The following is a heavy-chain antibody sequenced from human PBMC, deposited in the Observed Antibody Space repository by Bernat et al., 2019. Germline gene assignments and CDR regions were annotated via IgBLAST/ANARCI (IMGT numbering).Heavy chain of an antibody. CDR3: ARDLYCSGGSCYPIYGMDV. V-gene: IGHV3-30-3*01. J-gene: IGHJ6*02. Sequence: QVQLVESGGGVVQPGRSLRLSCAASGFTFSSYAMHWVRQAPGKGLEWVAVISYDGSNKYYADSVKGRFTISRDNSKNTLYLQMNSLRAEDTAVYHCARDLYCSGGSCYPIYGMDVWGQGTTVTVSS. CDR1: GFTFSSYA. D-gene: IGHD2-15*01. CDR2: ISYDGSNK.